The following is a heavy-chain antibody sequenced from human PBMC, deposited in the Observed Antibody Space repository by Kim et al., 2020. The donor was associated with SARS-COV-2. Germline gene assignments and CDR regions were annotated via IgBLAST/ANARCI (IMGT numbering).Heavy chain of an antibody. V-gene: IGHV3-21*01. D-gene: IGHD2-15*01. CDR1: GFTFSSYS. CDR2: ISSSSSYI. J-gene: IGHJ4*02. Sequence: GGSLRLSCAASGFTFSSYSMNWVRQAPGKGLEWVSSISSSSSYIYYADSVKGRFTISRDNAKNSLYLQMNSLRAEDTAVYYCARDTVVVAATMLIDYWGQGTLVTVSS. CDR3: ARDTVVVAATMLIDY.